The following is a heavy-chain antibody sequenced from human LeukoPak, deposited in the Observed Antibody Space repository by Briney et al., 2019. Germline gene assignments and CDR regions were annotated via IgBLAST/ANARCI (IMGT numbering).Heavy chain of an antibody. Sequence: PGGSLRLSCAASGFTVSSNYMSWVRQAPGKGLEWVSVIYSGGSTYYADSVKGRFTIFRDNSKNTLYLQMNSLRAEDTAVYYCARESGTYYFDYWGQGTLVTVSS. J-gene: IGHJ4*02. D-gene: IGHD3-10*01. CDR3: ARESGTYYFDY. CDR1: GFTVSSNY. V-gene: IGHV3-53*01. CDR2: IYSGGST.